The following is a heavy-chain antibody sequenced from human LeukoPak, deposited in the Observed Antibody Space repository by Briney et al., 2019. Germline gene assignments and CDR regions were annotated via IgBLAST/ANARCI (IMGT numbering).Heavy chain of an antibody. CDR2: MKRDGNEK. J-gene: IGHJ5*01. CDR1: RFTFSRSW. V-gene: IGHV3-7*01. CDR3: AKEGAYPIITYDS. Sequence: GGSLRLSSADSRFTFSRSWMNWVRQALRKGLECGSNMKRDGNEKNYVGSVKGRYSISRYNEKNSLYLQMDGLRADDTAVYYCAKEGAYPIITYDSWGQGALVTVSS. D-gene: IGHD3-10*01.